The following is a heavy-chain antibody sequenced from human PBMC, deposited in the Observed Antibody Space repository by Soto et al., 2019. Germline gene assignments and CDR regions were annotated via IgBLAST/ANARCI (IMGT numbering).Heavy chain of an antibody. V-gene: IGHV3-21*03. J-gene: IGHJ4*02. CDR1: GFAFSSYS. Sequence: EVQLVESGGGLVKPGGSLRLSCAASGFAFSSYSMNWVRPAPGKGLEWVAFITIRSSYIYYADSVRGRFTISRDNAKNSLYLQMDGLRAEDTAVYYCARDDGWLVLDYWGQGTLVTVSS. D-gene: IGHD6-19*01. CDR3: ARDDGWLVLDY. CDR2: ITIRSSYI.